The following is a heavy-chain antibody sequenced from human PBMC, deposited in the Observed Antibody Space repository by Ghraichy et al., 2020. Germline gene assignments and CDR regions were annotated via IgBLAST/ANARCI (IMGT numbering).Heavy chain of an antibody. CDR3: ASQGVTIFGVVINDAFDI. Sequence: GGSLRLSCAASGFTFSSYGMHWVRQAPGKGLEWVAVISYDGSNKYYADSVKGRFTISRDNSKNTLYLQMNSLRAEDTAVYYCASQGVTIFGVVINDAFDIWGQGTMVTVSS. V-gene: IGHV3-30*03. D-gene: IGHD3-3*01. CDR2: ISYDGSNK. J-gene: IGHJ3*02. CDR1: GFTFSSYG.